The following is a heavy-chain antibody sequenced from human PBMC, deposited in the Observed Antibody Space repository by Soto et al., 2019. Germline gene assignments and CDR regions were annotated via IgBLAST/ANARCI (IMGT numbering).Heavy chain of an antibody. CDR2: ITDSSDTV. D-gene: IGHD2-2*03. CDR3: ATGYCRSDNCHFTH. CDR1: GFSFSNYK. Sequence: EVQLVESGGGLVQPGGSLRLSCVASGFSFSNYKMNWVRQAPGKGLEWVSYITDSSDTVHYADSVRGRFTISRDNAESSLYLQMNSLRDEETAVYYCATGYCRSDNCHFTHWGQGTLVTVSS. V-gene: IGHV3-48*02. J-gene: IGHJ4*02.